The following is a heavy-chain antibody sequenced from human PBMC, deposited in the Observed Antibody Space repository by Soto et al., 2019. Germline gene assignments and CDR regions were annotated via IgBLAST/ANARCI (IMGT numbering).Heavy chain of an antibody. J-gene: IGHJ4*02. CDR3: ARDGGRHSGGIDY. D-gene: IGHD1-26*01. CDR1: GGTFSSYS. CDR2: IIPIFGTA. V-gene: IGHV1-69*01. Sequence: QVQLVQSGAGVKKPGSSVKVSCKASGGTFSSYSITWVRQAPGQGLEWMGEIIPIFGTANYAQKFQGSVTITADVSTSTAYMGLSSLRSEDTAVYYCARDGGRHSGGIDYWGQGTLVTVSS.